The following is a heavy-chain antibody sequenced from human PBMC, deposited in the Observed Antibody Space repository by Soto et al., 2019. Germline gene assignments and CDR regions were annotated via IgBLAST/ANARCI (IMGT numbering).Heavy chain of an antibody. CDR1: GSTVRSNY. J-gene: IGHJ6*03. CDR3: ATLEEVVAWLPLTYMDV. V-gene: IGHV3-66*01. Sequence: EVQLVESGGGLVRPGGSLRLSCAASGSTVRSNYMSWVRQAPGKGLEWVSVIYSGGSTYYADSVKGRFTTSRDSSKNTLYLQMNSLRAEDTAVYYCATLEEVVAWLPLTYMDVWGKGTTVIVSS. D-gene: IGHD3-16*01. CDR2: IYSGGST.